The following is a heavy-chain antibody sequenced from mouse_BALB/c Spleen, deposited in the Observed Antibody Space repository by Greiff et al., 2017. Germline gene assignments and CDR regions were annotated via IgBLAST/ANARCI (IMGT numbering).Heavy chain of an antibody. Sequence: QVQLQQPGAELVKPGASVKLSCKASGYTFTSYWMHWVKQRPGQGLEWIGEINPSNGRTNYNEKFKSKATLTVDKSSSTAYMQLSSLTSEDSAVYYCARGIYYGNSGYWGEGTTLTVSS. J-gene: IGHJ2*01. D-gene: IGHD2-1*01. CDR1: GYTFTSYW. CDR3: ARGIYYGNSGY. CDR2: INPSNGRT. V-gene: IGHV1S81*02.